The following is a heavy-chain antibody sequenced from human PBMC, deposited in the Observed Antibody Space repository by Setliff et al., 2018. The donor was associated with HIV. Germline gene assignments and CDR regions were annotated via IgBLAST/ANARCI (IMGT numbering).Heavy chain of an antibody. V-gene: IGHV4-34*01. CDR2: INQSGNT. D-gene: IGHD3-10*01. CDR1: GGSLSGYY. CDR3: AREGGQGYSGSGSFYHRNFDL. J-gene: IGHJ2*01. Sequence: PSETLSLNCAVYGGSLSGYYWRCVRQSTGRGLECIGEINQSGNTNFNPSLKSRLIISVDTSKSQFSLKLTSVTAADTALYYCAREGGQGYSGSGSFYHRNFDLWGRGTLVTVSS.